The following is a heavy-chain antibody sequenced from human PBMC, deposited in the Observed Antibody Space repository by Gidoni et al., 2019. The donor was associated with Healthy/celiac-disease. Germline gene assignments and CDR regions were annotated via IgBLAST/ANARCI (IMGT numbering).Heavy chain of an antibody. CDR1: GYTFTGYY. Sequence: QVQLVHSGAEVKKPGASVKVSCKASGYTFTGYYMHWVRQAPGQGLEWMGWINPNSGGTNYAQKFQGRVTMTRDTSISTAYMELSRLRSDDTAVYYCARVTEWELHASGWFDPWGQGTLVTVSS. CDR2: INPNSGGT. CDR3: ARVTEWELHASGWFDP. D-gene: IGHD1-26*01. J-gene: IGHJ5*02. V-gene: IGHV1-2*02.